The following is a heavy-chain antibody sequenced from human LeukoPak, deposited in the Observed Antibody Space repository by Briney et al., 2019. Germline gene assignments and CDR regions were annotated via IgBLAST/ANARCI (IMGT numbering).Heavy chain of an antibody. CDR3: ARGMYRRRTMIVVVIRGFDY. CDR2: INHSGST. Sequence: SETLSLTCAVYGGSFSGYYWSWIRQPPGKGLEWIGEINHSGSTSYNPSLKSRVTISVDTSKNQFSLKLSSVTAADTAVYYCARGMYRRRTMIVVVIRGFDYWGQGTLVTVSS. V-gene: IGHV4-34*01. J-gene: IGHJ4*02. D-gene: IGHD3-22*01. CDR1: GGSFSGYY.